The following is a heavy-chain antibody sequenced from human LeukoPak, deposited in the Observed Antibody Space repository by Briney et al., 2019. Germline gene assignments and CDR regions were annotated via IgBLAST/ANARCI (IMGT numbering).Heavy chain of an antibody. J-gene: IGHJ1*01. D-gene: IGHD3-16*01. CDR1: GFTLSSYA. CDR3: AKVLRVGSPEHLQE. Sequence: LTGGSLRLSCAASGFTLSSYAMTWVRQDPGRRLEWISLISRSGDRTLYADSVKGRFTISRDNSKNTLYLQMNSLSSGDTAVYYCAKVLRVGSPEHLQEWGQGTLVTVSS. CDR2: ISRSGDRT. V-gene: IGHV3-23*01.